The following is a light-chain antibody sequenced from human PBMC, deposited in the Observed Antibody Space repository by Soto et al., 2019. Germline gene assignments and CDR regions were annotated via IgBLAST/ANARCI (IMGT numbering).Light chain of an antibody. Sequence: QPVLTQPPSVSGAPGQRVTISCTGSSSNIGAGYVVHWYQQLPGTAPKLLIYGNSNRPSGVPDRFSGSKSGTSASLAITGLQAEDEADYYCQSYDSSLSGGVFGGGTKVTVL. J-gene: IGLJ3*02. CDR2: GNS. CDR1: SSNIGAGYV. CDR3: QSYDSSLSGGV. V-gene: IGLV1-40*01.